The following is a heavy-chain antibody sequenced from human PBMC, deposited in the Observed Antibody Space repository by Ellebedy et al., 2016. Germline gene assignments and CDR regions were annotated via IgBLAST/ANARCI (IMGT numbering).Heavy chain of an antibody. CDR3: ARDGVDMVPTTHMYYFDY. Sequence: SETLSLXCTVTGGPVINPGAYWSWIRQPPGRGLEWIGYIYYSGSTNYNPSLKSRVTISVDTSKNQFSLKLSSVTAADTAVYYCARDGVDMVPTTHMYYFDYWGQGTLVTVSS. D-gene: IGHD5-12*01. CDR2: IYYSGST. CDR1: GGPVINPGAY. J-gene: IGHJ4*02. V-gene: IGHV4-61*08.